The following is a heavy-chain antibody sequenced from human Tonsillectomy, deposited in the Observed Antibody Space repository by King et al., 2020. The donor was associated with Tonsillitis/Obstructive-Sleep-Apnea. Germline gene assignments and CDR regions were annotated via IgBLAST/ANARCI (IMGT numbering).Heavy chain of an antibody. CDR1: GFTFSSYA. V-gene: IGHV3-23*04. J-gene: IGHJ6*02. D-gene: IGHD3-3*01. CDR2: ISSSDGST. Sequence: VQLVESGGGLVQPGGSLRLSCAASGFTFSSYAMSWVRQAPGKGLEWIAAISSSDGSTYYANSVKGRFTISRDNSKNTMYLQMNSLGAEDTAVYYSAKDRYYDFRSVSSTCMGYYMMDVWGQGTTVTVS. CDR3: AKDRYYDFRSVSSTCMGYYMMDV.